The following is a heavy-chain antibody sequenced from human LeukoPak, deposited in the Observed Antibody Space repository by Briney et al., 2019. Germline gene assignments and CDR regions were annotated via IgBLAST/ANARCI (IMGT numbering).Heavy chain of an antibody. J-gene: IGHJ3*02. CDR3: VSRYCTITNCYKASGTGSFDI. Sequence: QPGGSLRLSCAASGLTFSSYWMHWVRQAPGKGLVWVSRINSDGSTTNYADSVEGRFTISRDNAKNTMYLQMNSLRAEDTAVYYCVSRYCTITNCYKASGTGSFDIWGQGTMVSVSS. CDR1: GLTFSSYW. V-gene: IGHV3-74*01. CDR2: INSDGSTT. D-gene: IGHD2-2*02.